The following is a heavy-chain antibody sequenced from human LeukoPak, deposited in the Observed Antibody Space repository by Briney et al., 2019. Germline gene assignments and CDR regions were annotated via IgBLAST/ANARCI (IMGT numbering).Heavy chain of an antibody. CDR2: INSDGSST. CDR1: GFTFSSYW. Sequence: GGSLRLSCAASGFTFSSYWMHWVRQAPGKGLVWVSRINSDGSSTSYADSVKGRFTISRDNAKNTLYLQMSSLRAEDTAVYYCARVAYDFWSGYLGGMDVWGQGTTVTVSS. D-gene: IGHD3-3*01. V-gene: IGHV3-74*01. J-gene: IGHJ6*02. CDR3: ARVAYDFWSGYLGGMDV.